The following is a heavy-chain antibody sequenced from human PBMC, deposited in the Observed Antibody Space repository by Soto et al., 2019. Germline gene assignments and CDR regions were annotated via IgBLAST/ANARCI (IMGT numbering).Heavy chain of an antibody. CDR3: TTNRTY. Sequence: WGSLRLSCAASGFTFSNTWMNWVRQAPGKGLEWVGRIKSKPDGGTTDYAAPVKGRFTISRDDSKNTLYLQMSSLKSEDTAVYYCTTNRTYWGQGTLVTVSS. CDR1: GFTFSNTW. CDR2: IKSKPDGGTT. V-gene: IGHV3-15*07. J-gene: IGHJ4*02.